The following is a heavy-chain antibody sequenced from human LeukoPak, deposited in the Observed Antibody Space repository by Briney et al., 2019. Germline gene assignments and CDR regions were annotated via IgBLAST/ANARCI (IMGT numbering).Heavy chain of an antibody. V-gene: IGHV4-39*01. CDR2: IYYSGST. CDR1: GGSISSSSYY. Sequence: SETLSLTCTVSGGSISSSSYYWGWIRQPPGKGLGWLGSIYYSGSTYYNPSLKSRVTISVDTSKNQFSLKLSSVTAADTAVYYCARGVWELFPGAWFDPWGQGTLVTVSS. J-gene: IGHJ5*02. CDR3: ARGVWELFPGAWFDP. D-gene: IGHD1-26*01.